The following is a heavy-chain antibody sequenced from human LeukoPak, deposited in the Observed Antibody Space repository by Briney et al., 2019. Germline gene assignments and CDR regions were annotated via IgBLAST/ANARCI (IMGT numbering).Heavy chain of an antibody. CDR2: MNPNSGNT. V-gene: IGHV1-8*03. CDR3: ARAHLPRYYFDY. Sequence: ASVNVSCKASGYTFTRYDINWVRQATGQGLEWMGWMNPNSGNTGYAQKFQGRVTITRNTSISTAYMELSSLRSEDTAVYYCARAHLPRYYFDYWGQGTLVTVSS. J-gene: IGHJ4*02. CDR1: GYTFTRYD. D-gene: IGHD1-26*01.